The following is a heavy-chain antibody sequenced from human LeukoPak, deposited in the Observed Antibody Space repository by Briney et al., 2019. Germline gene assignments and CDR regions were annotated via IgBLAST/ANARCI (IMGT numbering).Heavy chain of an antibody. CDR1: GFSFSNSC. D-gene: IGHD3-10*01. J-gene: IGHJ4*02. CDR3: AKGSGNGYGSGPFDY. V-gene: IGHV3-23*01. Sequence: GGSLSLSCAASGFSFSNSCMSWVRQPPGKGLEWVSAISTTSTETHYADSVKGRYTISRDNSKNTLSLQMSSLRAEDTALYYCAKGSGNGYGSGPFDYWGQGTLVTVSS. CDR2: ISTTSTET.